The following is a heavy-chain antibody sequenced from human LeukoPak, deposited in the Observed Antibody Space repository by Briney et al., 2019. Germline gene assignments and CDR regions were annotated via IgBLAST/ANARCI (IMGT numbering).Heavy chain of an antibody. CDR3: ARARFGVTSSFYYYYMDV. V-gene: IGHV4-61*02. Sequence: SETLSLTCTVSGGSISSGSYYWSWIRQPAGKGLGWIGRIYTSGSTNYNPSLKSRVTLSVDTSKNQFSLKLSSVTAADTAVYYCARARFGVTSSFYYYYMDVWGKGTTVTVSS. D-gene: IGHD2-2*01. CDR1: GGSISSGSYY. J-gene: IGHJ6*03. CDR2: IYTSGST.